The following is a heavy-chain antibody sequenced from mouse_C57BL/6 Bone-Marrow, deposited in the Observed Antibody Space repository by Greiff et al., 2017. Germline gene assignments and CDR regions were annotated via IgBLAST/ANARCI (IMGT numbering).Heavy chain of an antibody. Sequence: VQLQQPGAELVKPGASVKLSCKASGYTFTSYWMHWVKQRPGQGLEWIGMINPNSGSINYNEKFKSKATLTVDKSSSTDYMQLNSLTSEDAAVYYCARQRPTTVVDSDYWGQGTTLTVSS. J-gene: IGHJ2*01. CDR3: ARQRPTTVVDSDY. D-gene: IGHD1-1*01. CDR2: INPNSGSI. V-gene: IGHV1-64*01. CDR1: GYTFTSYW.